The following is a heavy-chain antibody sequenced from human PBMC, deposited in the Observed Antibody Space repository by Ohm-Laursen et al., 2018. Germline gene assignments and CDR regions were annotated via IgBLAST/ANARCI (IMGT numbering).Heavy chain of an antibody. CDR1: GGSVSSGSYY. V-gene: IGHV4-61*01. CDR3: AREMELELSWFDP. CDR2: IYYSGST. D-gene: IGHD1-7*01. Sequence: SQTLSLTCTVSGGSVSSGSYYWSWIRQTPGKGLEWIGYIYYSGSTNYNPSLKSRVTISVDTSKNQFSLKLSSVTAADTAVYYCAREMELELSWFDPWGQGTLVTVSS. J-gene: IGHJ5*02.